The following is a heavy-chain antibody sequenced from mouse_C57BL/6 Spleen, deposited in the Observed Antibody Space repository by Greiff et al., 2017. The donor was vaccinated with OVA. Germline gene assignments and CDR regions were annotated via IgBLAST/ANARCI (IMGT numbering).Heavy chain of an antibody. CDR2: INPNNGGT. D-gene: IGHD1-1*01. V-gene: IGHV1-18*01. CDR3: ARRDYYGSSFFAY. J-gene: IGHJ3*01. Sequence: EVQLQQSGPELVKPGASVKIPCKASGYTFTDYNMDWVKQSHGKSLEWIGDINPNNGGTIYNQKFKGKATLTVDKSSSTAYMELRSLTSEDTAVYYCARRDYYGSSFFAYWGQGTLVTVSA. CDR1: GYTFTDYN.